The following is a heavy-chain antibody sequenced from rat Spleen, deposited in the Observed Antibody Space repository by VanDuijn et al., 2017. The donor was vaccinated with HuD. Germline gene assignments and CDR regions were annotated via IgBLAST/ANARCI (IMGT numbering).Heavy chain of an antibody. V-gene: IGHV2-30*01. D-gene: IGHD1-1*01. Sequence: QVQLKESGPGLVQPSQTLSLTCTVSGFSLTSYNVHWVRQPPGKGLEWMGVIWTGGSTAYNSLLKSRLSISRDTSKSQILLKMNSLQTEDTAIYYCARDRLQWFDYWGQGVMVTVSS. CDR2: IWTGGST. J-gene: IGHJ2*01. CDR3: ARDRLQWFDY. CDR1: GFSLTSYN.